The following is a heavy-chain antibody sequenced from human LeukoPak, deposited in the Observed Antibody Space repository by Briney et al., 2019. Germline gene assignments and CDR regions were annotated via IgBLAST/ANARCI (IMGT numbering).Heavy chain of an antibody. V-gene: IGHV3-23*01. CDR2: ISGSGGYT. D-gene: IGHD2-15*01. CDR1: GFTFRSYA. CDR3: ARELARVAAAEGDY. Sequence: PGGSLRLSCAASGFTFRSYAMSWVRQAPGKGLEWVSAISGSGGYTYYADYVKGRFTISRDNAKNSLYLQMNSLRAEDTAVYYCARELARVAAAEGDYWGQGTLVTVSS. J-gene: IGHJ4*02.